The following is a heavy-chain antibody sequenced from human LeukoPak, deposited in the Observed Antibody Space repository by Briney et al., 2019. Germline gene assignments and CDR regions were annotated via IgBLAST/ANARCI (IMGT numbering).Heavy chain of an antibody. J-gene: IGHJ4*02. CDR2: INHSGST. Sequence: SETLSLTCAVYGGSFSGYYWSWIRQPPGKGLEWIGEINHSGSTNYNPSLKSRVTISVDTSKNQFSLKLSSVTAADTAVYYCARGDWSSSIDYWGQGTLVTVSS. D-gene: IGHD6-6*01. V-gene: IGHV4-34*01. CDR3: ARGDWSSSIDY. CDR1: GGSFSGYY.